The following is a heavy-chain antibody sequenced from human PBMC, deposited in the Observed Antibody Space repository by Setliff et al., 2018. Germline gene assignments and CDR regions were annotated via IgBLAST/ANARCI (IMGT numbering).Heavy chain of an antibody. CDR2: IKEDGSEK. V-gene: IGHV3-7*01. Sequence: GGSLRLSCAASGFTFSDHYMDWVRQAPGKGLEWVANIKEDGSEKYYVDSVKGRFTISRDNAKNTLYLQMNSLRAEDTAVYYCARDPGWFGELKDYYYGMDVWGQGTTVTVSS. CDR1: GFTFSDHY. CDR3: ARDPGWFGELKDYYYGMDV. D-gene: IGHD3-10*01. J-gene: IGHJ6*02.